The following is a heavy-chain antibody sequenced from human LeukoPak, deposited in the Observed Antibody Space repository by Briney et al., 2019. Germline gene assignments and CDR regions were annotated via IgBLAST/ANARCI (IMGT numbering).Heavy chain of an antibody. V-gene: IGHV6-1*01. D-gene: IGHD6-13*01. J-gene: IGHJ5*02. Sequence: SQTLSLTCAISGDSVSSNSAAWNWIRQSPSRGLERLGRTYYRSKWYNDYAVSVKSRITINPDTSKNQFSLQLNSVTPEDTAVYYCARVYSSSWYPGYNWFDPWGQGTLVTVSS. CDR3: ARVYSSSWYPGYNWFDP. CDR2: TYYRSKWYN. CDR1: GDSVSSNSAA.